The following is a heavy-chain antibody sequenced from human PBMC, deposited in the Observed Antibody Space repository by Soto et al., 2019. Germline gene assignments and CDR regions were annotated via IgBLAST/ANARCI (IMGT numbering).Heavy chain of an antibody. CDR3: ARELGNTWPIDY. V-gene: IGHV3-23*01. J-gene: IGHJ4*02. CDR2: ISDSGST. D-gene: IGHD3-16*01. Sequence: GGSLRLSCEASGFNFNKFAMSWVRQAPGKGLEWVSTISDSGSTYYTDSVKGRFTISRDNSKNTLYLQMNSLRAEDTAVYYCARELGNTWPIDYWGQGTLVTVSS. CDR1: GFNFNKFA.